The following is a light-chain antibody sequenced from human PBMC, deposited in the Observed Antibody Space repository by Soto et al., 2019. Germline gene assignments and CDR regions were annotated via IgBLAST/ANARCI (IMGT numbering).Light chain of an antibody. J-gene: IGKJ4*01. CDR3: QKYYSVPIT. CDR1: QGIRNY. V-gene: IGKV1-27*01. CDR2: AAS. Sequence: DIQMTQSPSSLSASVGDRVTIACRASQGIRNYLAWYQQKPGKVPKLLIYAASILHSGVPSRFSGSGSGTDFTLTISSLQPEDVATYYCQKYYSVPITFGGGTRWIS.